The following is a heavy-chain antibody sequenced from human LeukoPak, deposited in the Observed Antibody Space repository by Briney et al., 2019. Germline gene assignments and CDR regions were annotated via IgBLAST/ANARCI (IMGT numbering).Heavy chain of an antibody. CDR1: GYSISSGYL. CDR2: IVGSGRS. V-gene: IGHV4-38-2*02. Sequence: SETLSLTCTVSGYSISSGYLWCCILQPPGKGREWIVSIVGSGRSYYNPSLTSRLTTSVDTSRNKFFLRMTSVTAADTAVYYGARVPHNCSGDRCYSRWSYPWGQGTLVIVSS. D-gene: IGHD2-15*01. CDR3: ARVPHNCSGDRCYSRWSYP. J-gene: IGHJ5*02.